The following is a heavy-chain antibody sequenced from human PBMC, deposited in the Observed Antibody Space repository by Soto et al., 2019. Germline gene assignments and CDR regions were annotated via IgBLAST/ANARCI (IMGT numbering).Heavy chain of an antibody. J-gene: IGHJ6*02. V-gene: IGHV4-34*01. CDR1: GGSFSGYY. CDR3: ARVPPMTYGESRGYYYGMDV. D-gene: IGHD4-17*01. CDR2: INHSGST. Sequence: QVQLQQWGAGLLKPSETLSLTCAVYGGSFSGYYWSWIRQPPGKGLEWIGEINHSGSTNYNPSLKSRVTISVDTSKNQFSLKLSSVTAADTAVYYCARVPPMTYGESRGYYYGMDVWGQGTTVTVSS.